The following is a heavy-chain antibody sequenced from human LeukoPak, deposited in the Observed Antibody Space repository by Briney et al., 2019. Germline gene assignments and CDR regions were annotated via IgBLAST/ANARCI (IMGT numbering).Heavy chain of an antibody. J-gene: IGHJ4*02. CDR1: GFTFSSYA. V-gene: IGHV3-23*01. CDR2: ISGSGGST. CDR3: ARDDPGLDSSGYAH. Sequence: GGSLRLSCAASGFTFSSYAMSWVRQAPGKGLEWVSAISGSGGSTYCADSVKGRFTISRDNSKNTLYLQMNSLRAEDTAVYYCARDDPGLDSSGYAHWGQGTLVTVSS. D-gene: IGHD3-22*01.